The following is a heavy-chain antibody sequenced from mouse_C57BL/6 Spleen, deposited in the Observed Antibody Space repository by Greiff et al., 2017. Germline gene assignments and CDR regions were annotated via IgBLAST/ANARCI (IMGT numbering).Heavy chain of an antibody. CDR1: GYSFTGYY. Sequence: VQLQQSGPELVKPGASVKISCKASGYSFTGYYMNWVKQSPEKSLEWIGEINPSTGGTTYNQKFKAKATLTVDKSSSTAYMQLNSLTSEDSAVYYCARRYDYDYYAMDYWGQGTSVTVSS. CDR2: INPSTGGT. D-gene: IGHD2-4*01. J-gene: IGHJ4*01. CDR3: ARRYDYDYYAMDY. V-gene: IGHV1-42*01.